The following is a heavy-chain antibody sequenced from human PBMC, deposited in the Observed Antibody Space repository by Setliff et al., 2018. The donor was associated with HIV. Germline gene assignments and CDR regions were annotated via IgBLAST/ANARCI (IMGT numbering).Heavy chain of an antibody. J-gene: IGHJ4*01. Sequence: SETLSLTCSVSGDSIRGSGDYWSWVRQPAGKRPEWIGHIYVTGSTAYKPYLRGRATIALDTSKNQFSLKLTSVTAADTAVYFCARLSTGDLRLFEYWGHGALVTVSS. D-gene: IGHD4-17*01. CDR2: IYVTGST. CDR1: GDSIRGSGDY. CDR3: ARLSTGDLRLFEY. V-gene: IGHV4-61*09.